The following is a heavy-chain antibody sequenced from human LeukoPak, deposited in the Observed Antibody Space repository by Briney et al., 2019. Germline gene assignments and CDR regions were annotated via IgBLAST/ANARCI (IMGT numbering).Heavy chain of an antibody. J-gene: IGHJ5*02. Sequence: SETLSLTCTVSGDSISTSNSYWGWIRQPPGKGLEWIGSIYYSGNTYYNASLKSRVTISVDTSKNQFSLKLSSVTAADTAVYYCARDGTGSYLRGGSWFDPWGQGTLVTVSS. CDR1: GDSISTSNSY. D-gene: IGHD3-10*01. CDR2: IYYSGNT. V-gene: IGHV4-39*02. CDR3: ARDGTGSYLRGGSWFDP.